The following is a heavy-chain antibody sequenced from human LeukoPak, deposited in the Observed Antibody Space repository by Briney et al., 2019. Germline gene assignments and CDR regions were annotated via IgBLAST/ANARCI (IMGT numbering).Heavy chain of an antibody. Sequence: GESLRLSCAASGFTFDDYAMHWVRQAPGKGLEWVSGISWNSGSIGYADSVKGRFTISRDNAKNSLYLQMNSLRAEDTAVYYCARVEHYYGSGSYYTWFDPWGQGTLVTVSS. V-gene: IGHV3-9*01. CDR2: ISWNSGSI. D-gene: IGHD3-10*01. CDR1: GFTFDDYA. J-gene: IGHJ5*02. CDR3: ARVEHYYGSGSYYTWFDP.